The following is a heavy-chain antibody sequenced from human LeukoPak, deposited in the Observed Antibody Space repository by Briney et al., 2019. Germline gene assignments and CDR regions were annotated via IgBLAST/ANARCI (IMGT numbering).Heavy chain of an antibody. CDR1: GFTFSSYS. D-gene: IGHD3-3*01. Sequence: GGSLRLSCAASGFTFSSYSMDWVRQAPGKGLEWVSSISSSSSTYIYYADSVKGRFTISRDNAKNSLYLQMNSLRAEDTAVYYCARDYDFCPREWGQGTLVTVSS. CDR2: ISSSSSTYI. V-gene: IGHV3-21*01. J-gene: IGHJ4*02. CDR3: ARDYDFCPRE.